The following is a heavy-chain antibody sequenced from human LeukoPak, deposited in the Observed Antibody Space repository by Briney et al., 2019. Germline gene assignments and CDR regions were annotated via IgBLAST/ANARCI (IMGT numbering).Heavy chain of an antibody. CDR1: GYSISNGYY. CDR3: VRRHGDNKANFDY. CDR2: IYHSGSS. D-gene: IGHD4-17*01. Sequence: PSETLSLTCAVSGYSISNGYYWGWIRQAPGKGLDWIGSIYHSGSSYCNPSQRSRVILSVDTYKNRLSLELSAVTSGDSDWDFCVRRHGDNKANFDYWGQGALVTVSP. V-gene: IGHV4-38-2*01. J-gene: IGHJ4*02.